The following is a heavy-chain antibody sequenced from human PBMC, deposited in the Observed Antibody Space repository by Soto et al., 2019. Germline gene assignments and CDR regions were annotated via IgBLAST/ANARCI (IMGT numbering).Heavy chain of an antibody. Sequence: QVQLVQSGAEVKKPGASVKVSCKASGYTFTSYGISWVRQAPGQGLEWMGWISAYNGNTKYAQKLQGRVTMTTDTYTSTAYMELRSLRSDDTAVYYCASSLLVGYGLEGEGEWGQGTLVTVSS. CDR3: ASSLLVGYGLEGEGE. CDR1: GYTFTSYG. J-gene: IGHJ4*02. CDR2: ISAYNGNT. V-gene: IGHV1-18*01. D-gene: IGHD5-18*01.